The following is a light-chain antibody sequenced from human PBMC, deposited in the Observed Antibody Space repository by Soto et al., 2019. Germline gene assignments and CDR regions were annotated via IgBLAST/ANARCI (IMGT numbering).Light chain of an antibody. CDR3: SSYTTSNTRQIV. CDR2: DVS. Sequence: QSALTQPASVSGSPGQSITISCTGTSSDVGGYNYVSWYQHPPGKAPKFIIYDVSNRPSGVSYRFSGSKSGNTASLTISGLQPEDEADYHCSSYTTSNTRQIVFGTGTKVTVL. V-gene: IGLV2-14*03. CDR1: SSDVGGYNY. J-gene: IGLJ1*01.